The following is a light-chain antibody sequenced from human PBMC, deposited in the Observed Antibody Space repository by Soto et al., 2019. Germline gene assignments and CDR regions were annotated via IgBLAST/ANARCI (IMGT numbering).Light chain of an antibody. Sequence: QSVLTQPPSASGSPGQSVTISCTGTSSDVGGYKFVSWYQQHPGKAPKLMIYEVSNRPSGVSNRFSGSKSGNTASLTISGLQAEDEADYYCSSYTTSSTRVFGGGTKLTVL. CDR1: SSDVGGYKF. CDR2: EVS. CDR3: SSYTTSSTRV. V-gene: IGLV2-14*01. J-gene: IGLJ3*02.